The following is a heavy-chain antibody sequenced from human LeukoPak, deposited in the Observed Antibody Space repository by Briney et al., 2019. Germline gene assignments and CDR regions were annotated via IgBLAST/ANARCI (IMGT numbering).Heavy chain of an antibody. CDR1: EFTFSSYP. Sequence: GGSLRLSCAASEFTFSSYPMSWVRQAPGKGLEWVSGLTGSGGSTYYADSVKGRFTISRDNSKNTLYLQMSSLRAEDTAVYYCARVPKYCSSGSCYGNYYFDYWGQGTLVTVSS. V-gene: IGHV3-23*01. D-gene: IGHD2-15*01. J-gene: IGHJ4*02. CDR3: ARVPKYCSSGSCYGNYYFDY. CDR2: LTGSGGST.